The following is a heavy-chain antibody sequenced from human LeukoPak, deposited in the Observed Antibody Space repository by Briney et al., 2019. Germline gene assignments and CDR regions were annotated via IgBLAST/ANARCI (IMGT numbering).Heavy chain of an antibody. CDR1: GFTFSSYS. J-gene: IGHJ4*02. CDR3: ARERGSRFYYFDY. D-gene: IGHD3-10*01. Sequence: GGSLRLSCAASGFTFSSYSMNWVRQAPGKGLEWVSYISSSSSTIYYADSVKGRFTISRDNAKNSPYLQMNSLRDEDTAVYYCARERGSRFYYFDYWGQGTLVTVSS. CDR2: ISSSSSTI. V-gene: IGHV3-48*02.